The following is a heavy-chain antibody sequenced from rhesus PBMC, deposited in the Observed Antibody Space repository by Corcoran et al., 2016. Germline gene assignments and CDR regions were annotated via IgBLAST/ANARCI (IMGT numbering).Heavy chain of an antibody. CDR2: IDSGGGT. CDR1: GGSISSSY. J-gene: IGHJ6*01. V-gene: IGHV4S11*01. Sequence: QVQLQESGPGLVMPSETLSLTCAVSGGSISSSYWSWIRQALGKGREWIGGIDSGGGTTSNPSLKGPVPLSLDTSKTQLSVKLGSVPAADPAVYYGARGWVNCSGGVCYVNYGLDSWGQWVVVTVSS. CDR3: ARGWVNCSGGVCYVNYGLDS. D-gene: IGHD2-8*01.